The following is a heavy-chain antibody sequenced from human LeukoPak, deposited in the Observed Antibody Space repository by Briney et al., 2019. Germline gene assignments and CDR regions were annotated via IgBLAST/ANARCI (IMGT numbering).Heavy chain of an antibody. CDR2: INHSGST. Sequence: KPSETLSLTCAVYGGSFSGYYWSWIRQPPGKGLEWIGKINHSGSTNYNPSPKSRVTISVDTSKNQLPLKLSSVTAADTAVYYCARGAACGGDRDVFDIWGQGTMVTVSS. V-gene: IGHV4-34*01. CDR3: ARGAACGGDRDVFDI. J-gene: IGHJ3*02. D-gene: IGHD2-21*01. CDR1: GGSFSGYY.